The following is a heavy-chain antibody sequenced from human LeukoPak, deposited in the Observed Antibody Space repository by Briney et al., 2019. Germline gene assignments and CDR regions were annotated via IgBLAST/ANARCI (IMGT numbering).Heavy chain of an antibody. D-gene: IGHD3-22*01. J-gene: IGHJ4*02. CDR1: GFTFSSYS. CDR2: ISSSTSTI. Sequence: GGSLRLSCAASGFTFSSYSMNWVRQAPGKGLEWVSYISSSTSTIYYADSVKGRFTISRDSAKNSLYLHMNSLRDEDTAVYYCARGVGYYYDSSGFYCFDYWGQGTLVTVSS. CDR3: ARGVGYYYDSSGFYCFDY. V-gene: IGHV3-48*02.